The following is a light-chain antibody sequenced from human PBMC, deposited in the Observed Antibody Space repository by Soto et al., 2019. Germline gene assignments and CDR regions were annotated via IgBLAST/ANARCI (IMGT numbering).Light chain of an antibody. J-gene: IGLJ1*01. Sequence: QSVLTQPASVSGSPGQSITISCTGTSSDVGGYNYVSWFQQHPGKAPKPMIYEVSSRPSGLSNRFSGSKSGNTASLIISGLQAEDEADYYGSSYTSSNTRVFGTGTKVTVL. CDR1: SSDVGGYNY. CDR3: SSYTSSNTRV. CDR2: EVS. V-gene: IGLV2-14*01.